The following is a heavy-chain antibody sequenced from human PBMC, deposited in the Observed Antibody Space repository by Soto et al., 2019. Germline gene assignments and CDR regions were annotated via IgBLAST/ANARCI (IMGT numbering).Heavy chain of an antibody. CDR3: ARGVSLGFGGVIFYFDY. Sequence: GGSLRLSCAASGFTFSSYWMSWVRQAPGKGLEWVANIKQDGSEKYYVDSVKGRFTISRDNAKNSLYLQMNSLRAEDTAVYYCARGVSLGFGGVIFYFDYWGQGTLVTVSS. CDR1: GFTFSSYW. J-gene: IGHJ4*02. D-gene: IGHD3-16*02. V-gene: IGHV3-7*01. CDR2: IKQDGSEK.